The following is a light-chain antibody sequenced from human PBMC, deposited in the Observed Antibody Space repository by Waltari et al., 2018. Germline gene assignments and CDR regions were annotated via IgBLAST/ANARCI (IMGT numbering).Light chain of an antibody. Sequence: EIVVPQSPATLSLSPGEGATLSCRTSESVSSNLAWFQQKDGQPPRLVIHDASSRAADTPARFSGGGSGTDYTLTISSLEPEDFATYYCQQRSAWPTTFGQGTRLEI. V-gene: IGKV3-11*01. CDR3: QQRSAWPTT. J-gene: IGKJ5*01. CDR2: DAS. CDR1: ESVSSN.